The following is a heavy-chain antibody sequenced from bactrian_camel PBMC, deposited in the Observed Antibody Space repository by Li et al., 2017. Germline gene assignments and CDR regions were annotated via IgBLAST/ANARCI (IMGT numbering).Heavy chain of an antibody. V-gene: IGHV3-2*01. CDR1: GFTVSTSY. CDR3: VRSTMGWAFDY. CDR2: ISIAGTTT. D-gene: IGHD5*01. J-gene: IGHJ4*01. Sequence: HVQLVESGGGSVQAGGSLRLSCAASGFTVSTSYMAWVRQAPGKGLEWVSRISIAGTTTYYADSVKGRFTISRDSRKNTLYLQMNDLIPEDTARYHCVRSTMGWAFDYWGQGTQVTVS.